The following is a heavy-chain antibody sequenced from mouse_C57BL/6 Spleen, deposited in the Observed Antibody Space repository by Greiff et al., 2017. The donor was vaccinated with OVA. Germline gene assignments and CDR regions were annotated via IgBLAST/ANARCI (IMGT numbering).Heavy chain of an antibody. Sequence: VQLKQSGPVLVKPGASVKMSCKASGYTFTDYYMNWVKQSHGKSLEWIGVINPYNGGTSYNQKFKGKATLTVDKSSSTAYMELNSLTSEDSAVYYCARSGYDYGNWYFDVWGTGTTVTVSS. CDR1: GYTFTDYY. V-gene: IGHV1-19*01. J-gene: IGHJ1*03. CDR3: ARSGYDYGNWYFDV. D-gene: IGHD2-4*01. CDR2: INPYNGGT.